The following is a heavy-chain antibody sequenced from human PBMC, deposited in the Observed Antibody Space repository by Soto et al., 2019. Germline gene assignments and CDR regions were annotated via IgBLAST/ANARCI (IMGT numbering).Heavy chain of an antibody. CDR3: ARSLSGYDSSGSIGD. CDR2: IYHSGST. CDR1: GGSIRSSNW. D-gene: IGHD3-22*01. Sequence: QVQLQASGPGLVKPSGTLTLTCAVSGGSIRSSNWWSWVCQHQGKGLQWIGEIYHSGSTNYNPSLKSRVTLSVDKSKNKFSRKLSSVTAADTAVYYCARSLSGYDSSGSIGDWGQGTLVTVSS. J-gene: IGHJ4*02. V-gene: IGHV4-4*02.